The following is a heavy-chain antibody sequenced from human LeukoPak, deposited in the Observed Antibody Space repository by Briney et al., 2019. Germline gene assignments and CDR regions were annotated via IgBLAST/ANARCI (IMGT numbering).Heavy chain of an antibody. Sequence: SETLSLTCTVSGGSISSSDYYWSWIRQPPGKGLEWIGFIYYSGSTYYNPSLKSRVTISVDTSKNQFSLKLSSVTAADTAVYYCARHSNLRGGVYDNWGQGTLVTVSS. J-gene: IGHJ4*02. CDR3: ARHSNLRGGVYDN. D-gene: IGHD6-13*01. CDR2: IYYSGST. V-gene: IGHV4-30-4*01. CDR1: GGSISSSDYY.